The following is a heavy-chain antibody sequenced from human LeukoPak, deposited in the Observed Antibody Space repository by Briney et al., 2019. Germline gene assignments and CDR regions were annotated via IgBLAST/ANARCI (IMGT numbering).Heavy chain of an antibody. CDR1: GGSISSYY. Sequence: SETLSLTCTVSGGSISSYYWSWIRQPPGKGLEWIGYIYYSRSTNYNPSLKSRVTISVDTSKNQFSLKLSSVTAADTAVYYCARDDTGVFDYWGQGTLVTVSS. CDR3: ARDDTGVFDY. J-gene: IGHJ4*02. D-gene: IGHD5-18*01. CDR2: IYYSRST. V-gene: IGHV4-59*01.